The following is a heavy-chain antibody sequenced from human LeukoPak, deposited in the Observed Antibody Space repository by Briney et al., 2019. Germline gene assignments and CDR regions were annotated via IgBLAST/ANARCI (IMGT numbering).Heavy chain of an antibody. Sequence: ASVKVSCKASGYAFTSYGISWVRQAPGQGLEWMGWISVYNGNTNYAQNLQGRITMTTDTSTSTAYMELRSLRSDDTAVYYCARDHITVAVYYFDYWGQGTLVTVSS. CDR3: ARDHITVAVYYFDY. D-gene: IGHD6-19*01. CDR1: GYAFTSYG. V-gene: IGHV1-18*01. J-gene: IGHJ4*02. CDR2: ISVYNGNT.